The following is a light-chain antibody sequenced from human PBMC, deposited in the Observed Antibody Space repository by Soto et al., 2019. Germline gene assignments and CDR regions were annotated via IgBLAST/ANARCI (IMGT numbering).Light chain of an antibody. Sequence: EIVLTQSPGTLSLSPGERATLSCRASQSVSSSYLAWYQQKPGQAPRLLIYGASSRATGIPDRFSGSGSGTDFTPTTGSLEPEDFAVYYWQQYGSSPVTFGPGTKVDIK. CDR3: QQYGSSPVT. V-gene: IGKV3-20*01. J-gene: IGKJ3*01. CDR2: GAS. CDR1: QSVSSSY.